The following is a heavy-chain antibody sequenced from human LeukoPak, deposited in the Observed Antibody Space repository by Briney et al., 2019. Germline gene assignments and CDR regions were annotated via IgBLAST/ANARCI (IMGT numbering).Heavy chain of an antibody. CDR1: GGSFSGYY. J-gene: IGHJ4*02. CDR2: INHSGST. Sequence: SETPSLTCAVYGGSFSGYYWSWIRQPPGKGLEWIGEINHSGSTNYNPSLKSRVTISVDTSKNQFSLKLSSVTAADTAVYYCARHDTMVRGVMGFDYWGQGTLVTVSS. V-gene: IGHV4-34*01. D-gene: IGHD3-10*01. CDR3: ARHDTMVRGVMGFDY.